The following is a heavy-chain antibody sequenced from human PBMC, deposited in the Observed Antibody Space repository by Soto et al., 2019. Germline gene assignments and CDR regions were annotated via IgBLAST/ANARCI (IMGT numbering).Heavy chain of an antibody. CDR1: GGTFSRFA. CDR3: ATAENYHDSSGYVS. J-gene: IGHJ5*02. CDR2: MIGMFGTP. Sequence: QVQLVQSGAEVKKPGSSVKVSCKASGGTFSRFAVSWVRQAPGQGLEWMGRMIGMFGTPKYAQKFQGRITIMANELASTAFIELSSLRSEDTAMYYCATAENYHDSSGYVSWGQGTLVTVSS. V-gene: IGHV1-69*01. D-gene: IGHD3-22*01.